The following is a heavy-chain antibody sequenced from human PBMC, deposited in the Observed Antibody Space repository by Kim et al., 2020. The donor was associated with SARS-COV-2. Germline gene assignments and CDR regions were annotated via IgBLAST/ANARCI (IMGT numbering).Heavy chain of an antibody. D-gene: IGHD3-22*01. CDR3: ARVGSAYYYDSSGYWGSGAFDY. CDR1: GGTFSSYA. J-gene: IGHJ4*02. V-gene: IGHV1-69*13. Sequence: SVKVSCKASGGTFSSYAISWVRQAPGQGLEWMGGIIPIFGTANYAQKFQGRVTITADESTSTAYMELSSLRSEDTAVYYCARVGSAYYYDSSGYWGSGAFDYWGQGTLVTVSS. CDR2: IIPIFGTA.